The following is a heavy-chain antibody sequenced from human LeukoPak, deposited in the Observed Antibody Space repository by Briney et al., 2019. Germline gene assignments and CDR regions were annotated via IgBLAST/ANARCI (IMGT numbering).Heavy chain of an antibody. Sequence: PSETLSLTCTVSGGSISSYYWSWIRQPPGKGLEWIGCIYYSGSTNYNPSLKSRVTISVDTPKNQFSLKLSSVTAADTAFYYCARSTNWKFDYWGQGTLVTVSS. D-gene: IGHD1-20*01. CDR2: IYYSGST. CDR3: ARSTNWKFDY. J-gene: IGHJ4*02. V-gene: IGHV4-59*01. CDR1: GGSISSYY.